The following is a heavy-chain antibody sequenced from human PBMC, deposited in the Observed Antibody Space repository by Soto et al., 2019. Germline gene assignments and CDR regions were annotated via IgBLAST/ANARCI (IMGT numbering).Heavy chain of an antibody. CDR2: IYYSGNT. CDR3: ASSSPFHY. D-gene: IGHD6-6*01. Sequence: SETLSLTCSVSSASLGSSTYYWSWIRQPPGRGPEWIGSIYYSGNTYYKPSLKSRVSISIDTSRNQFSLKLTSVTAADTGVYYCASSSPFHYWGPGILVTVS. CDR1: SASLGSSTYY. V-gene: IGHV4-39*01. J-gene: IGHJ4*02.